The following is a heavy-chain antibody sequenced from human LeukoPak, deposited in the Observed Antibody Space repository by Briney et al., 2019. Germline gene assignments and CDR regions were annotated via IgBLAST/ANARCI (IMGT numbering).Heavy chain of an antibody. J-gene: IGHJ3*02. D-gene: IGHD2-2*02. CDR3: ARFRIVVVPAAIWGAFDI. V-gene: IGHV1-8*02. CDR2: MNPNSGNT. Sequence: ASVKVSCKASGYTFTSYYMHWVRQAPGQGLEWMGWMNPNSGNTGYAQKFQGRVTMTRNTSISTAYMELSSLRSEDTAVYYCARFRIVVVPAAIWGAFDIWGQGTMVTVSS. CDR1: GYTFTSYY.